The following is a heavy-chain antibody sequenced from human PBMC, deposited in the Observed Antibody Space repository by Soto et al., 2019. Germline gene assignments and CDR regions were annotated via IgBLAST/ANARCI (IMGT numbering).Heavy chain of an antibody. CDR1: GYSFASSW. CDR2: IYPGDSDT. CDR3: ARQSQWLAPFDY. Sequence: PGESLKISCKGSGYSFASSWIGWVRQMPGKGLEWMGTIYPGDSDTRYSPSFQGQVTISADKSTSTAYLQWSSLKASDTAMYYWARQSQWLAPFDYWGQGTLVTVSS. D-gene: IGHD6-19*01. J-gene: IGHJ4*02. V-gene: IGHV5-51*01.